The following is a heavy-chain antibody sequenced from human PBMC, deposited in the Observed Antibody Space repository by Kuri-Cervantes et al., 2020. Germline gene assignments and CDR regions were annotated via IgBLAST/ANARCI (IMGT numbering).Heavy chain of an antibody. CDR2: IWYDGSNK. D-gene: IGHD3-10*01. CDR1: GFTFSSYA. CDR3: AKDFSEDYGSGAYYYYYGMDV. V-gene: IGHV3-30*02. Sequence: GGSLRLSCAASGFTFSSYAMHWVRQAPGKGLEWVAVIWYDGSNKYYADSVKGRFTISRDNSKNTLYLQMNSLRAEDTAVYYCAKDFSEDYGSGAYYYYYGMDVWGQGTTVTVSS. J-gene: IGHJ6*02.